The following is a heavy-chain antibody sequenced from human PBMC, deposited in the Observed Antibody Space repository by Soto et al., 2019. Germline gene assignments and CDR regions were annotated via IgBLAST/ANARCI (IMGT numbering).Heavy chain of an antibody. J-gene: IGHJ3*02. V-gene: IGHV3-23*01. CDR3: AITDPRGHAFDI. D-gene: IGHD3-10*01. CDR1: GFTFSSYA. CDR2: ISGSGGST. Sequence: QTGGSLRLSCAASGFTFSSYAMSWVRQAPGKGLEWVSAISGSGGSTYYADSVKGRFTISRDNSKNTLYLQMNSLRAEDTAVYYCAITDPRGHAFDIWGQGTMVTVSS.